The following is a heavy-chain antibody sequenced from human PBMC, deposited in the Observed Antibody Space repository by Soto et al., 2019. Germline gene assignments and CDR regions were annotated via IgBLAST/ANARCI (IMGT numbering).Heavy chain of an antibody. D-gene: IGHD3-3*02. CDR1: GFIFSNYG. J-gene: IGHJ5*02. CDR3: AREREVDYYHWFDP. Sequence: QVQLVESGGGVVQPEKSLRLSCAASGFIFSNYGMHWVRQAPGKGLEWVAVIWYDGHKEYYADSVKGRFIISRDNSRNTVYLPMNSLSAEDTAAYYCAREREVDYYHWFDPWGQGTLVTVSS. CDR2: IWYDGHKE. V-gene: IGHV3-33*01.